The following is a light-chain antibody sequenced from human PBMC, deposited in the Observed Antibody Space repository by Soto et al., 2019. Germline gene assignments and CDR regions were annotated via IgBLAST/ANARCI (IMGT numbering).Light chain of an antibody. J-gene: IGKJ2*01. Sequence: EIVMTQSAATLSVFPGESATLSCRASQSVNTNLAWYQQKPGRAPRLLIHGASTRATGIPARFSGSGSGTEFTLNISSLQSEDFAVYYCQQYNNWPPHTFGQGTKLEIK. V-gene: IGKV3-15*01. CDR2: GAS. CDR1: QSVNTN. CDR3: QQYNNWPPHT.